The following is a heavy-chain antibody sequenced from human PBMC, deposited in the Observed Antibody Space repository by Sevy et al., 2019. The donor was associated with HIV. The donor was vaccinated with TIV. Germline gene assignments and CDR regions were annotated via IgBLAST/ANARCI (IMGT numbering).Heavy chain of an antibody. Sequence: GGSLRLSCAASGFTFGGSAMHGVRQASGKGLEWVGRIRSKANNYATAHAASVKGRFTISRDDSKNTAYLQMNSLKTEDTAVYYCTRLGGTVVTPYYAMDVWGQGTTVTVSS. J-gene: IGHJ6*02. V-gene: IGHV3-73*01. CDR2: IRSKANNYAT. D-gene: IGHD2-21*02. CDR3: TRLGGTVVTPYYAMDV. CDR1: GFTFGGSA.